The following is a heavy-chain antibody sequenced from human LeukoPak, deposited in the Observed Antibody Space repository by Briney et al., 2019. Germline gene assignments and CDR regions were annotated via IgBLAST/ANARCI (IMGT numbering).Heavy chain of an antibody. CDR2: IYPRDGST. CDR1: GYTFTSNY. Sequence: ASVKVSCKASGYTFTSNYIHWVRQAPGQGLEWMGMIYPRDGSTSYAQKFQGRVTVTRDTSTSTVHMELSGLRSEDTAVYYCARGVIVVVPAAFNWFDPWGQGTLVTVSS. D-gene: IGHD2-2*01. V-gene: IGHV1-46*01. J-gene: IGHJ5*02. CDR3: ARGVIVVVPAAFNWFDP.